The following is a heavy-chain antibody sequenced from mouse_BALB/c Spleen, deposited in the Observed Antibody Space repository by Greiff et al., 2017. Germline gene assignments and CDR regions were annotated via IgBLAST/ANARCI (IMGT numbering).Heavy chain of an antibody. D-gene: IGHD2-1*01. CDR1: GFTFSSYA. CDR2: ISSVGST. CDR3: ARGFYGKDY. V-gene: IGHV5-6-5*01. Sequence: EVKLVESGGGLVKPGGSLKLSCAASGFTFSSYAMSWVRQTPEKRLEWVASISSVGSTYYPDSVKGRFTISRDNARNILYLQMSSLRSEDTAMYYCARGFYGKDYWGQGTTLTVSS. J-gene: IGHJ2*01.